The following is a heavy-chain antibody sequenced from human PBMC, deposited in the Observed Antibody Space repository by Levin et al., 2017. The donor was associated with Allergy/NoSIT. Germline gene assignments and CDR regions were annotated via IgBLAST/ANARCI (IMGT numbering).Heavy chain of an antibody. D-gene: IGHD3-3*01. Sequence: GGSLRLSCAASGFTFSSYAMSWVRQAPGKGLEWFSSISGSGCLTYYADSVKGRFTISRDNSKNTLYLQMNSLRAEDTAVYYCAPEARYYDFCSGYYGYFDYWGQGTLVTVSS. V-gene: IGHV3-23*01. CDR2: ISGSGCLT. J-gene: IGHJ4*02. CDR3: APEARYYDFCSGYYGYFDY. CDR1: GFTFSSYA.